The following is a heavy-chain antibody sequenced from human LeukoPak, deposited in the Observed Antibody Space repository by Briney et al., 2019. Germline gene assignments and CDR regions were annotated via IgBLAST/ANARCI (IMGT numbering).Heavy chain of an antibody. Sequence: PSETLSLTCAVYGGSFSGYYWSWIRQPPGKGLEWIGEINHSGSTNYSPSLKSRVTISVDTSKNQFSLKLSSVTAADTAVYYCARGSCSSTSCYEGYFDYWGQGTLVTVSS. V-gene: IGHV4-34*01. CDR1: GGSFSGYY. CDR2: INHSGST. D-gene: IGHD2-2*01. CDR3: ARGSCSSTSCYEGYFDY. J-gene: IGHJ4*02.